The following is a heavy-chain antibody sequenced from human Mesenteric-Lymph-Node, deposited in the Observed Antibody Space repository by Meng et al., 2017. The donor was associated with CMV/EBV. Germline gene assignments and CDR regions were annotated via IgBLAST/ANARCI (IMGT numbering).Heavy chain of an antibody. V-gene: IGHV3-30*02. J-gene: IGHJ4*02. CDR1: GFSFSYYG. CDR3: AKGRIQLWYLFDD. Sequence: GESLKISCAASGFSFSYYGMHWVRQAPGKGLEWVAFIRYDGSNEYYADSVKGRFTISRDNSKNMLYLQMNSLRAEDTAVYYCAKGRIQLWYLFDDLGQGTLVTVSS. D-gene: IGHD5-18*01. CDR2: IRYDGSNE.